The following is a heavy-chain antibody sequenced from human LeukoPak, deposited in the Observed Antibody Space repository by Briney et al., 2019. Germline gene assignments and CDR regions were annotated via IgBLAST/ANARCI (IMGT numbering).Heavy chain of an antibody. J-gene: IGHJ6*03. Sequence: AALVKVSCKASGGTFSSYAISWVRQAPGQGLEWMGGIIPIFGTANYAQKFQGRVTITADESTSTAYMELSSLRSEDTAVYYCARARLNHYYYYYMDVWGKGTTVTISS. CDR3: ARARLNHYYYYYMDV. CDR2: IIPIFGTA. V-gene: IGHV1-69*13. D-gene: IGHD2-21*02. CDR1: GGTFSSYA.